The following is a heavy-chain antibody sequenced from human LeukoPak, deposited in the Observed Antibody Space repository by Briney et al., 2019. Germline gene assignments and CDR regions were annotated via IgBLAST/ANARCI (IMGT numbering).Heavy chain of an antibody. CDR3: ARDEYSSSWYQH. CDR1: GGSISSYY. Sequence: SETLSLTCTVSGGSISSYYCSWIRQPPGKGLEWIGYIYYSGSTNYNPSLKSRVTISVDTSKNQFSLKLSSVTAADTAVYYCARDEYSSSWYQHWGQGTLVTVFS. J-gene: IGHJ4*02. V-gene: IGHV4-59*01. D-gene: IGHD6-13*01. CDR2: IYYSGST.